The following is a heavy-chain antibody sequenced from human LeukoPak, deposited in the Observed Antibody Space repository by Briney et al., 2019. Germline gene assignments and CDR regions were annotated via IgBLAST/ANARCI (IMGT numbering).Heavy chain of an antibody. V-gene: IGHV4-34*01. CDR2: INHGGST. J-gene: IGHJ4*02. D-gene: IGHD3-9*01. Sequence: SETLSLTCAVYGGSVSGYYWSWISQPPGKGLEWMGEINHGGSTNYHPSIKSRVTISVDTSKNQFLLKHGSVTAEDTGVYYCARCAMADNVTGYYYIDFDYWGQGTLVTVSS. CDR3: ARCAMADNVTGYYYIDFDY. CDR1: GGSVSGYY.